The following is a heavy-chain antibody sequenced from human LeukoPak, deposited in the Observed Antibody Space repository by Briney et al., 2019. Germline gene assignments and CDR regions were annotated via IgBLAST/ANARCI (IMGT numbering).Heavy chain of an antibody. D-gene: IGHD2-2*01. CDR1: GFTFSSYS. CDR3: ARRTETFTDY. CDR2: ISSSSSTI. Sequence: PGGSLRLSCAASGFTFSSYSMNWVRQAPGKGLEWVSYISSSSSTIYYADSVKGRFTISRDNAKNSLYLQMNSLRAEDTAVYYCARRTETFTDYWGQGTLVTVSS. V-gene: IGHV3-48*01. J-gene: IGHJ4*02.